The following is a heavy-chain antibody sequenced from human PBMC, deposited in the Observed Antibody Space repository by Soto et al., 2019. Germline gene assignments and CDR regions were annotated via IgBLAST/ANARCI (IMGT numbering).Heavy chain of an antibody. CDR1: GGSVSSGSYH. Sequence: SETLSLTXTVSGGSVSSGSYHWSWIRQPPGKGLEWIGYIYYSGSTNYNPSLKSRVTISVDTSKNQFSLKLSSVTAADTAVYYCASRGTGDFLFDYWGQGTLVTVSS. V-gene: IGHV4-61*01. D-gene: IGHD4-17*01. CDR3: ASRGTGDFLFDY. J-gene: IGHJ4*02. CDR2: IYYSGST.